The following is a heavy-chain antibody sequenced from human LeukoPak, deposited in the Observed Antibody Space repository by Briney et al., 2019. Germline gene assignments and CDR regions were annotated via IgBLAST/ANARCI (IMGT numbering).Heavy chain of an antibody. Sequence: GGSLRLSCAASGFTVSGTYMSWVRQAPGKGLEWVSVIYSAGDTFSEDSVKGRFTISRDNSKNTLYLQMNSLRAEDTAVYYCARELNYFDYWGQGTLVTVSS. V-gene: IGHV3-53*05. CDR3: ARELNYFDY. J-gene: IGHJ4*02. CDR2: IYSAGDT. CDR1: GFTVSGTY.